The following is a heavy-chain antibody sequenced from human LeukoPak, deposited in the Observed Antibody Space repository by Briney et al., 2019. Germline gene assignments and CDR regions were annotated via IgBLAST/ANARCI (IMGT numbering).Heavy chain of an antibody. V-gene: IGHV3-30-3*01. D-gene: IGHD7-27*01. CDR2: ISYDGSNK. CDR3: ARDESGEDAFDI. CDR1: GFTFSSYA. Sequence: PGGSLRLSCAASGFTFSSYAMHWVRQAPGKGLEWVAVISYDGSNKYYADSVKGRFTISRDNSKNTLYLQMNSLRAEDTAVYYCARDESGEDAFDIWGQGTMVTVSS. J-gene: IGHJ3*02.